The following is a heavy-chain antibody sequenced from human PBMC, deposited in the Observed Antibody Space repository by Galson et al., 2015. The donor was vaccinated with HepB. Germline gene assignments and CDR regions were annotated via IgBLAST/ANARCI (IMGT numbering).Heavy chain of an antibody. CDR2: IRYDGSNK. J-gene: IGHJ4*02. CDR1: GFTFSSYG. CDR3: AKDLGIVGITILSFFDY. D-gene: IGHD1-26*01. V-gene: IGHV3-30*02. Sequence: SLRLSCAASGFTFSSYGMHWVRQAPGKGLEWVAFIRYDGSNKYYADSVKGRFTISRDNSKNTLYLQMNSLRAEDTALYYCAKDLGIVGITILSFFDYWGQGTLVSVSS.